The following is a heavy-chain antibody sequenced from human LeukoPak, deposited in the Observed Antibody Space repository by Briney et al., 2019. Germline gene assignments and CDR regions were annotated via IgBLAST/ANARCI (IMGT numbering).Heavy chain of an antibody. CDR1: GFTFSDYY. Sequence: GGSLRLSCVASGFTFSDYYMSWVRQAPGKGLEWVAGIRGGGLRSFYADSVKGRFTISRDNSNNTLYMQMNSLRGEDTARYYCAKVRIGSVDGDYHYFDRWGQGALVSVSS. J-gene: IGHJ4*02. V-gene: IGHV3-23*01. CDR3: AKVRIGSVDGDYHYFDR. D-gene: IGHD4-17*01. CDR2: IRGGGLRS.